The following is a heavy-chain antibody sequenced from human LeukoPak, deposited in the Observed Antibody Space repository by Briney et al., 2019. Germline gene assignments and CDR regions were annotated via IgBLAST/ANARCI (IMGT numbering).Heavy chain of an antibody. V-gene: IGHV4-34*01. Sequence: SETLSLTCAVYGGSFSGYYWSWIRQPPGKGLEWIGEINHSGSTNYNPSLKSRVTISVDTSKNQFSLKLSSVTAADMAVYYCARVVSSSWYFGHDYWGQGTLVTVSS. D-gene: IGHD6-13*01. CDR1: GGSFSGYY. CDR3: ARVVSSSWYFGHDY. J-gene: IGHJ4*02. CDR2: INHSGST.